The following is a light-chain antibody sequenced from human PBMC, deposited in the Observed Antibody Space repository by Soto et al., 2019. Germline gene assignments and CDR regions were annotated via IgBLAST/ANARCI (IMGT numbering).Light chain of an antibody. Sequence: QSVLTQPPSASGTPGQRVTISCSGSSSNIGSHYVYWYQQLPGTAPKLLIYWNNQRPSVVPDRFSGSKSGTSASLAISGLRSEDEADYYCAAWDDSLNVLFGGGTKLTVL. J-gene: IGLJ2*01. CDR2: WNN. V-gene: IGLV1-47*01. CDR3: AAWDDSLNVL. CDR1: SSNIGSHY.